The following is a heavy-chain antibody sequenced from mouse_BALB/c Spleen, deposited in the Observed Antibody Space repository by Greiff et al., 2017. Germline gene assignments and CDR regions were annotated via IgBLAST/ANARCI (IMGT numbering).Heavy chain of an antibody. Sequence: EVKLMESGGGLVQPGGSRKLSCAASGFTFSSFGMHWVRQAPEKGLEWVAYISSGSSTIYYADTVKGRFTISRDNPKNTLFLQMTSLRSEDTAMYYCARNYGSMSPYYFDYWGQGTTLTVSS. CDR2: ISSGSSTI. J-gene: IGHJ2*01. CDR3: ARNYGSMSPYYFDY. CDR1: GFTFSSFG. D-gene: IGHD1-1*01. V-gene: IGHV5-17*02.